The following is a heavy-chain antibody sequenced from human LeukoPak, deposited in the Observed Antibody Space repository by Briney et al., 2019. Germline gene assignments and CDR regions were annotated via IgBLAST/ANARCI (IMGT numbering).Heavy chain of an antibody. J-gene: IGHJ4*02. CDR2: IIPIFGTA. CDR3: ARRGGSEYDHVWGSYRYFGY. Sequence: SVKVSCKASGGTFSSYAISWVRQAPGQGLEWMGGIIPIFGTANYAQKFQGRVTITADESTSTAYMELSSLRSEDTAVYYCARRGGSEYDHVWGSYRYFGYWGQGTLVTVSS. CDR1: GGTFSSYA. D-gene: IGHD3-16*02. V-gene: IGHV1-69*13.